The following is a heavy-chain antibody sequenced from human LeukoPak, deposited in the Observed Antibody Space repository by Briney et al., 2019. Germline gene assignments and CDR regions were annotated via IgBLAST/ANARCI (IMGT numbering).Heavy chain of an antibody. CDR3: ARPLDSGSLGAFDI. J-gene: IGHJ3*02. CDR1: GFTFSSYA. D-gene: IGHD1-26*01. V-gene: IGHV3-30-3*01. Sequence: GGSLRLSCAASGFTFSSYAMHWVRQAPGKGLEWVAVISYDGSNKYYADSVKGRFTISRDNSKNTLYLQMNSLRAEDTAVYYCARPLDSGSLGAFDIWGQGTMVTVSS. CDR2: ISYDGSNK.